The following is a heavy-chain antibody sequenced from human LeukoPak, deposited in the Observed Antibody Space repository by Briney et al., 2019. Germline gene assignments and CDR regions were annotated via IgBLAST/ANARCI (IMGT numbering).Heavy chain of an antibody. V-gene: IGHV3-74*01. Sequence: PGGSLRLSCAASGFTFNIYWMHWVRQAPGKGLVWVSLIKSDGSSTNYADSVKGRFTISRDNAKNTVYLQIDSLRAEDTATYYCARDKGYSSDTWGQGTLVTVSS. CDR3: ARDKGYSSDT. CDR2: IKSDGSST. J-gene: IGHJ5*02. D-gene: IGHD5-18*01. CDR1: GFTFNIYW.